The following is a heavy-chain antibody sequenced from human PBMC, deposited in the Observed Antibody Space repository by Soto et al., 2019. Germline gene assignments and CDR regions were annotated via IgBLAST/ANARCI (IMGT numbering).Heavy chain of an antibody. CDR3: ANVLSSGSTRDY. D-gene: IGHD6-19*01. J-gene: IGHJ4*02. Sequence: GGSLRLSCAASGFTFSSYAMHWVRQAPGKGLEWVAVISYDGSNKYYADSVKGRFTISRDNSKNTLYLQMNSLRAEDTAVYYCANVLSSGSTRDYWGQGTLVTSPQ. CDR2: ISYDGSNK. V-gene: IGHV3-30*18. CDR1: GFTFSSYA.